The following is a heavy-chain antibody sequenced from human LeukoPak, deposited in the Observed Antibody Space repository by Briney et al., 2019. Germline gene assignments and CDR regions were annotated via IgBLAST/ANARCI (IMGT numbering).Heavy chain of an antibody. V-gene: IGHV1-69*05. Sequence: SVKVSCKASGGTFSSYAISWVRQAPGQGLEWMGGIIPIFGTANYAQKFQGRVTITTDESTSTAYMELSSLRSEDTAVYYCARYDSSGYYSGPFDYWGQGTLVTVSS. J-gene: IGHJ4*02. CDR3: ARYDSSGYYSGPFDY. D-gene: IGHD3-22*01. CDR2: IIPIFGTA. CDR1: GGTFSSYA.